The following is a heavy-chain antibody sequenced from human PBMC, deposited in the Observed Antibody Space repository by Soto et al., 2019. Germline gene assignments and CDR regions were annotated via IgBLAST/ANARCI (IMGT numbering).Heavy chain of an antibody. V-gene: IGHV3-30*18. D-gene: IGHD6-19*01. Sequence: QVQLVESGGGVVQPGRSLRLSCAASGFTFSSYGMHWVRQAPGKWLEWVAVISYDGSNKYYADSVKGRFTISRDNSKNTLYLQMNSLRAEDTAVYYCAKDLFGTIAVAGTCGYWGQGTLVTVSS. CDR1: GFTFSSYG. J-gene: IGHJ4*02. CDR2: ISYDGSNK. CDR3: AKDLFGTIAVAGTCGY.